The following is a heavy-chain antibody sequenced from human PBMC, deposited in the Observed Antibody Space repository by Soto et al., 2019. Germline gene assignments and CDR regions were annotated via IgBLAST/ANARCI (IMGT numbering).Heavy chain of an antibody. CDR2: ISWNSANI. Sequence: GGSLRLSCAASGFTFDDHAMHWVRQVPGKGLEWVSAISWNSANIGYADSVKGRFTISRDNAKNTLYLQMNSLRAEDTAVYYCVSLVERSDIAFDIWGQGTMVTVSS. V-gene: IGHV3-9*01. CDR3: VSLVERSDIAFDI. CDR1: GFTFDDHA. J-gene: IGHJ3*02. D-gene: IGHD6-6*01.